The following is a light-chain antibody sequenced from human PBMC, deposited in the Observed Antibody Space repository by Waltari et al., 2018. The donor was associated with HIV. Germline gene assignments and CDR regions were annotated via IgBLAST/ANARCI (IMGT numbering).Light chain of an antibody. J-gene: IGKJ4*01. CDR2: DAS. CDR1: QSVSSY. V-gene: IGKV3-11*01. Sequence: EIVLTQSPATLSLSPGERATLSCRASQSVSSYLAWYQQKPGQAPRLLIYDASNRATGIPARFSGSGSATDFTLTIGSLEPKDFAVYYCQQRSNWPLTFGGGTKVEIK. CDR3: QQRSNWPLT.